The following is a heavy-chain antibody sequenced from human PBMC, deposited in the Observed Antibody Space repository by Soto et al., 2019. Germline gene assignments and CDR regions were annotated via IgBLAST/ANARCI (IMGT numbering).Heavy chain of an antibody. CDR3: ARMATFGSLNWFDP. J-gene: IGHJ5*02. Sequence: ASVKVSCKASGYSFTNNDVSWVRQATGQGLEWMGWMNPGSGDTGYAQRFQGRVTMTRDISIATAYMELSSLRSDDTAIYYCARMATFGSLNWFDPWGQGTLVTVSS. CDR2: MNPGSGDT. V-gene: IGHV1-8*01. D-gene: IGHD3-16*01. CDR1: GYSFTNND.